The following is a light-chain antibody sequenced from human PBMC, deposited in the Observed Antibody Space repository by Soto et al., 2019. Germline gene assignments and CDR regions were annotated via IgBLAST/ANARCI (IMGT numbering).Light chain of an antibody. CDR2: GAS. CDR1: QSVSSN. CDR3: QQYNDWPLT. J-gene: IGKJ1*01. Sequence: EIVMTQSPATLSVSPGERATVSCRASQSVSSNLAWYQQKPGQAPRLLIYGASSRSSGIPARFSGSGSGTEFTLTISSLQSADFALYYCQQYNDWPLTFGQVNKVDIK. V-gene: IGKV3-15*01.